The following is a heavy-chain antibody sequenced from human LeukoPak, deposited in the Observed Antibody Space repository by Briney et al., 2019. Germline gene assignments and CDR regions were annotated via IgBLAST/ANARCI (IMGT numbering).Heavy chain of an antibody. CDR1: GYTFTSYG. CDR2: ISAYNGNT. D-gene: IGHD3-10*01. CDR3: ASSLSLLRFGELYN. Sequence: GASVKVSCKAPGYTFTSYGISWVRQAPGQGLEWMGWISAYNGNTNYAQKLQGRVTMTTDTSTSTAYMELRSLRSDDTAVYYCASSLSLLRFGELYNWGQGTLVTVSS. V-gene: IGHV1-18*01. J-gene: IGHJ4*02.